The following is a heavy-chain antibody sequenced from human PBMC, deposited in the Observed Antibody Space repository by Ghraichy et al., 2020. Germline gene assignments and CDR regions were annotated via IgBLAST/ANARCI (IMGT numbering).Heavy chain of an antibody. CDR3: ARDPLSRDGYNCYFDY. V-gene: IGHV3-21*01. J-gene: IGHJ4*02. D-gene: IGHD5-24*01. CDR2: ISSSSSYI. CDR1: GFTFSSYS. Sequence: GGSLRLSCAASGFTFSSYSMNWVRQAPGKGLEWVSSISSSSSYIYYADSVKGRFTISRDNAKNSLYLQMNSLRAEDTAVYYCARDPLSRDGYNCYFDYWGQGTLVTVSS.